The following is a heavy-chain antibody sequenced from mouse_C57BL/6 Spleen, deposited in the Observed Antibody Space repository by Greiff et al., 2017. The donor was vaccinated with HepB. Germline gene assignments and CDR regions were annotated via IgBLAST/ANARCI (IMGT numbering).Heavy chain of an antibody. CDR2: IDPENGDT. CDR3: TTDHGSSKRGAMDY. CDR1: GFNIKDDY. J-gene: IGHJ4*01. D-gene: IGHD1-1*01. Sequence: VQLQQSGAELVRPGASVKLSCTASGFNIKDDYMHWVKQRPEQGLEWIGWIDPENGDTEYASKFQGKATITADTSSNTAYLQLSSLTSEDTAVYYCTTDHGSSKRGAMDYWGQGTSVTVSS. V-gene: IGHV14-4*01.